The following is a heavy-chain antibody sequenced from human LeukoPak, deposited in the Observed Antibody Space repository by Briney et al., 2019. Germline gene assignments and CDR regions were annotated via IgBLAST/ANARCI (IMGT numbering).Heavy chain of an antibody. J-gene: IGHJ3*02. CDR2: IYDSGST. Sequence: SETLSLTCTVSGGSISSSTYYWGWIRQPPGKGLEWIGYIYDSGSTYYNPSLKSRITISVDTSENRFSLKLSSVTATDTAVYYCARDCSGGSCYGAFDIWGQGTMVTVSS. CDR3: ARDCSGGSCYGAFDI. D-gene: IGHD2-15*01. V-gene: IGHV4-30-4*08. CDR1: GGSISSSTYY.